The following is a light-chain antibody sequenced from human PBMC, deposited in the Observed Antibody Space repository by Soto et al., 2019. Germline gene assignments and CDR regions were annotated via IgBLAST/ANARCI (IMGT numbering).Light chain of an antibody. J-gene: IGKJ2*01. CDR3: QQYNSWPYT. Sequence: EIVMTQSPATLSVSPGERATLSCRASQSVSSRLVWYQQKPGQAPRLLIYSTSTRVTGIPARFSGSGSETKFTLTISSLQSEDFAVYYCQQYNSWPYTFGQGTKVDIK. CDR1: QSVSSR. V-gene: IGKV3-15*01. CDR2: STS.